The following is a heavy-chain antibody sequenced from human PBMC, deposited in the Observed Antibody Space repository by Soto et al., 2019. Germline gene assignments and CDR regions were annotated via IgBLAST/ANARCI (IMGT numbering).Heavy chain of an antibody. Sequence: SVKVSCKASGFTFTSSAVQWVRQARGQRLEWIGWIVVGSGNTNYAQKFQERVTITRDMSTSTAYMELSSLRSEDTALYYCAAGKSSYSSSSGMDVWGQGTTVTVSS. D-gene: IGHD6-6*01. J-gene: IGHJ6*02. CDR3: AAGKSSYSSSSGMDV. CDR1: GFTFTSSA. V-gene: IGHV1-58*01. CDR2: IVVGSGNT.